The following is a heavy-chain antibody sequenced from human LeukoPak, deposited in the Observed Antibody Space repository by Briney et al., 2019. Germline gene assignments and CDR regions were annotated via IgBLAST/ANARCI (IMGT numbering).Heavy chain of an antibody. D-gene: IGHD3-22*01. CDR1: GGSFSSGDYS. Sequence: SETLSLTCTVSGGSFSSGDYSWNWIRQPAGQGLEWIGRLFSSGTTNYNPSLKSRVTISGDTSNNQFSLKLTSVTAADTAVYYCARDLGSGYYIDYWGQGTLVTVSS. CDR2: LFSSGTT. J-gene: IGHJ4*02. CDR3: ARDLGSGYYIDY. V-gene: IGHV4-61*02.